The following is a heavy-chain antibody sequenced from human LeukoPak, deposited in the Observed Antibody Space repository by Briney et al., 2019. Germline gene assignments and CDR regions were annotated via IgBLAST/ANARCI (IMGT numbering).Heavy chain of an antibody. V-gene: IGHV3-21*01. Sequence: TGGSLRLSCAASGFTFSSYSMNWVRQAPGKGLEWVSSISSSSSYIYYADSVKGRFTISRDNAKNSLYLQMNSLRAEETAVYYCARGTLYYYDSSGLDAFDIWGQGTMVTVSS. D-gene: IGHD3-22*01. CDR2: ISSSSSYI. CDR1: GFTFSSYS. CDR3: ARGTLYYYDSSGLDAFDI. J-gene: IGHJ3*02.